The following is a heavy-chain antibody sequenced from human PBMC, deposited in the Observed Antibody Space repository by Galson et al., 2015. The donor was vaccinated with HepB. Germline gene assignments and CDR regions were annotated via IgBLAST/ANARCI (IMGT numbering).Heavy chain of an antibody. CDR2: ISISATTI. J-gene: IGHJ5*01. CDR1: GFTFSRFA. V-gene: IGHV3-48*02. Sequence: SLRLSCAASGFTFSRFAMNWVRQAPGKGLEWVSYISISATTIYYADSVKGRFTISRDNAKNLVFLQMNSLRDEDTALYYCVKKGGMVATIFDFWGQGALVTVSS. CDR3: VKKGGMVATIFDF. D-gene: IGHD5-12*01.